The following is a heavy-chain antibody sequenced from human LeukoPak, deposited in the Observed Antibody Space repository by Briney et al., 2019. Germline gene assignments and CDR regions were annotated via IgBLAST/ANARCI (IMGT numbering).Heavy chain of an antibody. D-gene: IGHD3-10*01. Sequence: SETLSLTCTVSGGSISSYYWSWIRQPPGKGLEWIGYIYYSGSTNYNPSLKSRVVMSVDTSKNQFSLKLSSVTAADTAVYYCAKDIYGSGSYYGNGLDVWGRGTTVTVSS. CDR3: AKDIYGSGSYYGNGLDV. CDR2: IYYSGST. J-gene: IGHJ6*02. V-gene: IGHV4-59*01. CDR1: GGSISSYY.